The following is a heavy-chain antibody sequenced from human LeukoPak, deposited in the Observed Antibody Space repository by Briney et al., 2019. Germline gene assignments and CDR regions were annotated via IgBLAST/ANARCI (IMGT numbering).Heavy chain of an antibody. CDR1: GYTFTSYD. V-gene: IGHV1-8*01. CDR2: MNPNSGNT. J-gene: IGHJ4*02. Sequence: ASVKVSCKASGYTFTSYDINWVRQATGQGLEWMGWMNPNSGNTGYAQKFQGRVTMSGNTPISTAYVELSSLRSEDTAVYYCARAARGNLGSYGTGDFDYWGQGTLVTVSS. CDR3: ARAARGNLGSYGTGDFDY. D-gene: IGHD1-26*01.